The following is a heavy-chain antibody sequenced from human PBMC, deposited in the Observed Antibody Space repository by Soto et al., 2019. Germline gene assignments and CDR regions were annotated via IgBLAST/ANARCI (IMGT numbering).Heavy chain of an antibody. CDR1: GFSLSTSGMC. CDR2: IDWDDDK. Sequence: SGPTLVNPTQTLTLTCTFSGFSLSTSGMCVSWIRQPPGKALEWLARIDWDDDKYYSTSLKTRLTISKDTSKNQVVLTMTNMDPVDTATYYCARMIDSRWPNWFDPWGQGTLVTVSS. CDR3: ARMIDSRWPNWFDP. D-gene: IGHD6-13*01. J-gene: IGHJ5*02. V-gene: IGHV2-70*11.